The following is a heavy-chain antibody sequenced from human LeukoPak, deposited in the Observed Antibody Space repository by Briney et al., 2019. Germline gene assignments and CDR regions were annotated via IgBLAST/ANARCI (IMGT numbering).Heavy chain of an antibody. J-gene: IGHJ6*03. Sequence: SETLSLTCAVSGGSISSSSYYWGWIRQPPGKGLEWIGSIYYSGSTYYNPSLKSRVTISQDTSNSQFSLTLSSVTAADTAVYYCARVPPALRWLQSKPNYYYYYMDVWGKGTTVTVSS. V-gene: IGHV4-39*07. CDR2: IYYSGST. CDR3: ARVPPALRWLQSKPNYYYYYMDV. CDR1: GGSISSSSYY. D-gene: IGHD5-24*01.